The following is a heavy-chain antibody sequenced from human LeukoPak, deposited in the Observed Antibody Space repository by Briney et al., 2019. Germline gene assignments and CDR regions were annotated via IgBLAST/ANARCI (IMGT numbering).Heavy chain of an antibody. CDR2: IYHSGST. Sequence: PSETLSLTCTVSGYSISSGYYWGWIRQPPGEGLEWIGTIYHSGSTYYNPSLKSRVTISIHTSKNQFSLKLTSVTAADTAVYYCARPYGSAYMDVWGKGTTVTISS. CDR1: GYSISSGYY. D-gene: IGHD3-10*01. V-gene: IGHV4-38-2*02. J-gene: IGHJ6*03. CDR3: ARPYGSAYMDV.